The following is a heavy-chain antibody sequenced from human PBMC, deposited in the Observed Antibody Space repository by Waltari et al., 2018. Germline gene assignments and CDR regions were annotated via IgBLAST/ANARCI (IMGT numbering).Heavy chain of an antibody. CDR3: ARGKGIAVAGTVGYFDY. D-gene: IGHD6-19*01. CDR2: ISPSFGTA. Sequence: QVQLVQSGAEVKKPGSSVKVSCKASGGTFSSYAISWVRQAPGQGLEWMGGISPSFGTANDAQKFQGRVTITADESTSTAYMELSSLRSEDTAVYYCARGKGIAVAGTVGYFDYWGQGTLVTVSS. CDR1: GGTFSSYA. J-gene: IGHJ4*02. V-gene: IGHV1-69*01.